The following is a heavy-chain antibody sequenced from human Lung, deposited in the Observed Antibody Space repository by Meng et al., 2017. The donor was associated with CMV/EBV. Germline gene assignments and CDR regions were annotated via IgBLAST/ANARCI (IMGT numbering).Heavy chain of an antibody. V-gene: IGHV1-8*01. J-gene: IGHJ6*02. CDR2: MNPNRGNT. Sequence: SVXVSXXASGYTFSYYDIIWVRQASGQGLEWVGWMNPNRGNTAYAQKFQGRVTMTRDTSTSIAYMELSSLRSGDTAVYYCARGQVQCSTINCHDYRFSGMDVWGQGTTVTVSS. D-gene: IGHD2/OR15-2a*01. CDR3: ARGQVQCSTINCHDYRFSGMDV. CDR1: GYTFSYYD.